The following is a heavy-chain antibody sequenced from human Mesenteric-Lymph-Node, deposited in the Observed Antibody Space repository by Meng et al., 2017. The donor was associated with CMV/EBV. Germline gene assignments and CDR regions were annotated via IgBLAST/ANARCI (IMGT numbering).Heavy chain of an antibody. CDR3: ATLSIKDDP. V-gene: IGHV3-21*01. J-gene: IGHJ5*02. Sequence: GESLKISCAASGFTFSSYSMNWVRQAPGKGLEWVSSISSSSSYIYYADSVKGRFTISRDNAKNTLYLQMNSLRAEDTAVYYCATLSIKDDPWGQGTLVTVSS. CDR1: GFTFSSYS. D-gene: IGHD2-21*01. CDR2: ISSSSSYI.